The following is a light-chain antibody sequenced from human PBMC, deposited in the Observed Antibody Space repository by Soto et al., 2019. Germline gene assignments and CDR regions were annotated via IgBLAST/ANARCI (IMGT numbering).Light chain of an antibody. CDR3: QQSYNTPVT. CDR1: QRIGTY. V-gene: IGKV1-39*01. CDR2: VAS. Sequence: DIQMTQSPSSLSASVGDRVSITCRASQRIGTYLTWYQQKPGKPPKLLIYVASSLQSGVPSRFSGSGSGTDFTLTISRLQPEDFATYYCQQSYNTPVTCGQGTRLEIK. J-gene: IGKJ5*01.